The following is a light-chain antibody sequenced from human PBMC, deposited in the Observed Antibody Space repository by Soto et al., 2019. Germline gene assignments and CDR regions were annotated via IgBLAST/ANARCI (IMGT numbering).Light chain of an antibody. CDR2: EVS. Sequence: QSVLTQPASVSGSPGQSITISCTGTSGDVGVYNYVSWYQQHPGKAPQLMIYEVSNRPAGVSNRFSGSKSGNTASLTISGLQAEDEADYYCSSFTSRFTFVFGTGTKVTVL. J-gene: IGLJ1*01. CDR1: SGDVGVYNY. CDR3: SSFTSRFTFV. V-gene: IGLV2-14*01.